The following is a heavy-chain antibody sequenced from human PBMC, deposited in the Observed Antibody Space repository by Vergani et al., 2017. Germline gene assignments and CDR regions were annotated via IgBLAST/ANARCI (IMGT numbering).Heavy chain of an antibody. CDR1: GFRFSNY. CDR3: TRHWAVVAANNWFDP. CDR2: IYYSGST. Sequence: VQLLESGGGLAQPGGSLRLSCAASGFRFSNYWGWIRQTPGKGLEWIGSIYYSGSTYYNPSLESRVTMSVDTSKSQFSLKLSSVTAADTAVYYCTRHWAVVAANNWFDPWGQGTLVTVSS. D-gene: IGHD2-15*01. V-gene: IGHV4-38-2*01. J-gene: IGHJ5*02.